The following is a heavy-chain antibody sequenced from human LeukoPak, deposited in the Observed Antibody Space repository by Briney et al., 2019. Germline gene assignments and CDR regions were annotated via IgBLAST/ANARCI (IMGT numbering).Heavy chain of an antibody. Sequence: SETLSLTCTVSGGSISSYYWSWIRQPAGKGLEWIGRIYTSGSTNYNPSLKSRVTMSVDTSKNQFSLKLSSVTAADTAVYYCAREDYDFWSGYYLRPRYYYYMDVWGKGTTVTVSS. D-gene: IGHD3-3*01. V-gene: IGHV4-4*07. CDR2: IYTSGST. CDR3: AREDYDFWSGYYLRPRYYYYMDV. J-gene: IGHJ6*03. CDR1: GGSISSYY.